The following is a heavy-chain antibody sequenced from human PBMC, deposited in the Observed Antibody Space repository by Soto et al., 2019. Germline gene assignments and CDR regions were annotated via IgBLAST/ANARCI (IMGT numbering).Heavy chain of an antibody. D-gene: IGHD6-13*01. V-gene: IGHV4-61*01. CDR1: GGSVSSGSYY. J-gene: IGHJ4*02. CDR3: ARVSSSWGSVNYFDY. CDR2: IYYSGST. Sequence: SETLSLTCTVSGGSVSSGSYYWSWIRQPPGKGLECIGYIYYSGSTNYNPSLKSRVTISVDTSKNQFSLKLSSVTAADTAVYYCARVSSSWGSVNYFDYWGQGTLVTVSS.